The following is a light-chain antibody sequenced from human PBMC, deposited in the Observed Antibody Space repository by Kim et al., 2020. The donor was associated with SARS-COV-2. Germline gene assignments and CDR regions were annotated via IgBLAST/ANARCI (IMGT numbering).Light chain of an antibody. Sequence: GQSLTISCTGTSSDVGGYNYVSWYQQHPGKAPKLMIYDVSNRPSGVSNRFSGSKSGNTASVTISGLQAEDEADYYCSSYTSSSTLVFGTGTKVTVL. CDR1: SSDVGGYNY. CDR3: SSYTSSSTLV. CDR2: DVS. J-gene: IGLJ1*01. V-gene: IGLV2-14*03.